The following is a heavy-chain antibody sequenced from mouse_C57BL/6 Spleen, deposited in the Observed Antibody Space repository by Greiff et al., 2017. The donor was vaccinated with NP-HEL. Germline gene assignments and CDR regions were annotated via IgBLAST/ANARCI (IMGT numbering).Heavy chain of an antibody. J-gene: IGHJ2*01. CDR2: IYPGDGDT. V-gene: IGHV1-80*01. D-gene: IGHD1-1*01. Sequence: QVQLKQSGAELVKPGASVKISCKASGYAFSSYWMNWVKQRPGKGLEWIGQIYPGDGDTNYNGKFKGKATLTADKSSSTAYMQLSSLTSEDSAVYFCARAYDGSSYLDYWGRGTTVTVAS. CDR3: ARAYDGSSYLDY. CDR1: GYAFSSYW.